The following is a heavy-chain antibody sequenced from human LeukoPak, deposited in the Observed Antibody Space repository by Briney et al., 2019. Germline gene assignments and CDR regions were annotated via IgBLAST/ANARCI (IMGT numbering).Heavy chain of an antibody. Sequence: ASVKVSCKASGYTFTSYYMHWVRQAPGQGLEWMGIINPSGGSTSYAQKFQGRVTMTRDTSTSTVYMELSSLRSEDTAVYYCARDLNGSGSYHPYGMDVWGQGTTVTVSS. CDR1: GYTFTSYY. D-gene: IGHD3-10*01. V-gene: IGHV1-46*01. J-gene: IGHJ6*02. CDR3: ARDLNGSGSYHPYGMDV. CDR2: INPSGGST.